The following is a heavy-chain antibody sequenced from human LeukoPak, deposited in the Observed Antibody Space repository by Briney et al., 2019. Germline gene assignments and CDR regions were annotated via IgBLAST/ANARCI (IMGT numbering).Heavy chain of an antibody. V-gene: IGHV1-18*01. CDR2: SSRNNDNT. Sequence: ASVKVSCKASGSSFIRNGISWMRQAPGQGLQYMGWSSRNNDNTNYAQQFQGRVSMTTDTARSTAYMEMRSLTSGDTAVYYCATGTVTTARFDSWGQGTLVTVSS. CDR3: ATGTVTTARFDS. CDR1: GSSFIRNG. J-gene: IGHJ4*02. D-gene: IGHD4-17*01.